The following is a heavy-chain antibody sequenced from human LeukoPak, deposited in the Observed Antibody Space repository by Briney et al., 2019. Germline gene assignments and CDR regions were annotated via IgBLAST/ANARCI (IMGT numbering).Heavy chain of an antibody. V-gene: IGHV3-74*01. CDR2: INTDGSST. J-gene: IGHJ4*02. CDR3: ARDLRYCSSTSCYDPNFDY. D-gene: IGHD2-2*01. Sequence: GGSLRLSCAASGFTFSNYWMHWVRQAPGKGLVWVSRINTDGSSTSYADSVKSRFTISRDNAKNTLYLQMNSLRAEDTAVYYCARDLRYCSSTSCYDPNFDYWGQGTLVTVSS. CDR1: GFTFSNYW.